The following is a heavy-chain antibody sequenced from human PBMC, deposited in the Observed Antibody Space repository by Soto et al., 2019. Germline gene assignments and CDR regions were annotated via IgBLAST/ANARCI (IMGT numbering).Heavy chain of an antibody. Sequence: EVQLVESGGGLVQPGRSLRLSCAASGFTFDDYAMHWVRQAPGKGLEWGSGISWNSGSIGYADSVKDRFTISRYNAKNSLYLPMNSLTAEDTALYYCAKGGPRWKYSSSRHWFAPCGQGTLVTVSS. CDR3: AKGGPRWKYSSSRHWFAP. CDR1: GFTFDDYA. CDR2: ISWNSGSI. V-gene: IGHV3-9*01. J-gene: IGHJ5*02. D-gene: IGHD6-6*01.